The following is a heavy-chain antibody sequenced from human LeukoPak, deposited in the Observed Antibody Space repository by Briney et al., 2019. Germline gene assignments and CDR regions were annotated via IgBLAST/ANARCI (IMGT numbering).Heavy chain of an antibody. CDR3: ARETRVRWTDY. J-gene: IGHJ4*02. V-gene: IGHV3-48*04. CDR2: ISSSGSTI. CDR1: GFTFSSHG. D-gene: IGHD5-24*01. Sequence: GGSLRLSCAASGFTFSSHGMNWVRQAPGKGLEWVSYISSSGSTIYYADSVKGRFTISRDNAKNSLYLQMNSLRAEDTAVYYCARETRVRWTDYWGQGILVTVSS.